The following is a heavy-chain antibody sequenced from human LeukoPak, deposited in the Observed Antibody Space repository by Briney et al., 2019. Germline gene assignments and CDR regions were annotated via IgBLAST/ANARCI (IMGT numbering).Heavy chain of an antibody. Sequence: PGGSLRLSCAASGFTFDDYAMPWVRQAPGKGLEWVSGISWNSGNIGYADSVKGRFTISRDNAKNFLYLQMNILRAEDTAFYYCAKDMRGYPTGGYFDCWGQGTLVTVSS. CDR2: ISWNSGNI. D-gene: IGHD6-25*01. J-gene: IGHJ4*02. CDR1: GFTFDDYA. CDR3: AKDMRGYPTGGYFDC. V-gene: IGHV3-9*01.